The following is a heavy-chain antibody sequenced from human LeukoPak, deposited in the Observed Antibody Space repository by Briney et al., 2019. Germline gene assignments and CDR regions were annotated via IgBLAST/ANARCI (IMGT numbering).Heavy chain of an antibody. CDR1: GGSFSGYY. CDR3: ARQKILDDNYDSSGYYVDQ. V-gene: IGHV4-39*01. J-gene: IGHJ4*02. Sequence: SETLSLTCAVYGGSFSGYYWGWIRQPPGKGLEWIGSIYYRGRTYYNPSLKIRVTISADTSKNQFSLNLNSVTASDTAVYYCARQKILDDNYDSSGYYVDQWGQGSLVTVSS. D-gene: IGHD3-22*01. CDR2: IYYRGRT.